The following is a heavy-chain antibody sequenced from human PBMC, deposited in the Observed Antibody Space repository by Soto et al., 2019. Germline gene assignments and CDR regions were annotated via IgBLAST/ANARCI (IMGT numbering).Heavy chain of an antibody. V-gene: IGHV4-38-2*01. CDR1: GYSISSGYY. D-gene: IGHD6-19*01. Sequence: SETLSLTCAVSGYSISSGYYCGWIRQPPGKGLEWIGSIYHSGNTYYNPSLKSRVTISVDTSKNHFSLKLSSVTAADTAVYYCARARIVVAGTIVDYWGQGTLVTGSS. J-gene: IGHJ4*02. CDR3: ARARIVVAGTIVDY. CDR2: IYHSGNT.